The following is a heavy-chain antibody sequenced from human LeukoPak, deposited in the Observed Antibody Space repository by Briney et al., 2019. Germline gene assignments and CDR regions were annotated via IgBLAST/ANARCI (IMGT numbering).Heavy chain of an antibody. D-gene: IGHD3-10*01. CDR2: IYYSGSN. CDR1: GGSFSSYY. J-gene: IGHJ3*02. Sequence: PSETLSLTCTVSGGSFSSYYWSWIRQPPGKALEWIGYIYYSGSNNYNPSLKSRVTISVNTSKNQFSLTLNSETAADTAVYYCARGHVGHLWFVPGVAFDIWGQGTMVTVSS. V-gene: IGHV4-59*13. CDR3: ARGHVGHLWFVPGVAFDI.